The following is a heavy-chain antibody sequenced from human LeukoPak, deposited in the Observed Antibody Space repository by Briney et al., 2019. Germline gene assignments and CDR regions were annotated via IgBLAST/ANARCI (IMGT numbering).Heavy chain of an antibody. CDR3: ARGQTRGIAAHDP. J-gene: IGHJ5*02. V-gene: IGHV1-18*01. D-gene: IGHD6-13*01. Sequence: GASVKVSSKASGYTFTSYGISWVRQAPGQGLEWMGWISAYKGNTNYVQKLQGRVTMTTDTSTSTAYMELRSLRSDDTVVYYCARGQTRGIAAHDPWGQGTLVNVSS. CDR2: ISAYKGNT. CDR1: GYTFTSYG.